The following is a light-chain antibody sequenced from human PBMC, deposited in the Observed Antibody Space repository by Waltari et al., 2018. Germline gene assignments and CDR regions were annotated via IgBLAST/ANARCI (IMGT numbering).Light chain of an antibody. V-gene: IGLV4-69*01. Sequence: QLVLTQSPSASASLGASVKLTCTLSSGHSSYAIAWHQQQPEKGPRYLMKLNSDGSHSKGDGIPDRFSGSSSGAERYLTISSRQAEDGADYYCQTWGTGPWVFGGGTKLTVL. CDR3: QTWGTGPWV. CDR2: LNSDGSH. CDR1: SGHSSYA. J-gene: IGLJ3*02.